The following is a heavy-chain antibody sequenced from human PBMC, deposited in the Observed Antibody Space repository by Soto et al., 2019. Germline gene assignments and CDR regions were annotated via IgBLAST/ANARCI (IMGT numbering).Heavy chain of an antibody. V-gene: IGHV3-48*02. Sequence: EVQLVGSGGGLVQPGGSLRLSCAASGFTFSSYSMNWVRQAPGKGLEWVSYISSSSSTIYYADSVKGRFTISRDNAKNSLYLQMNSLRDEDTAVYYCARVFYSVAGTGGLDYWGQGTLVTVSS. CDR1: GFTFSSYS. CDR2: ISSSSSTI. D-gene: IGHD6-19*01. CDR3: ARVFYSVAGTGGLDY. J-gene: IGHJ4*02.